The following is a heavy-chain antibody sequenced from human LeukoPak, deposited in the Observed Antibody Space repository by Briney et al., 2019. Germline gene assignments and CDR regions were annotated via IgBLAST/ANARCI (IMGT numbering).Heavy chain of an antibody. Sequence: ASVKVSCKASGYTFTSYGISWVRQAPGQGLEWMGWISAYNGNTDYAQKFQGRVAMTEDTSTDTAYMELSSLRSEDTAVYYCATDWLSDDYSFGYWGQGTLVTVSS. CDR3: ATDWLSDDYSFGY. CDR1: GYTFTSYG. CDR2: ISAYNGNT. V-gene: IGHV1-18*01. J-gene: IGHJ4*02. D-gene: IGHD4-11*01.